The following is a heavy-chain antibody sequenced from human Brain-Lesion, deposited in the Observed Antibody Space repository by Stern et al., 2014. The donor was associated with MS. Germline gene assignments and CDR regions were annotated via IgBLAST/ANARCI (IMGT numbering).Heavy chain of an antibody. J-gene: IGHJ6*02. Sequence: VQLVESGPGLVKPSQTLSLSCTVSGGSISSGGYYWSWIRQPAGKGLEWIGRIFNSGRTSYNPSLKSRVTISIDKSKTQISLWLNPMTAADTAVYYCARGRVVPGFQYYATDVWGQGTTVIVSS. CDR3: ARGRVVPGFQYYATDV. CDR2: IFNSGRT. CDR1: GGSISSGGYY. V-gene: IGHV4-61*02. D-gene: IGHD2-2*01.